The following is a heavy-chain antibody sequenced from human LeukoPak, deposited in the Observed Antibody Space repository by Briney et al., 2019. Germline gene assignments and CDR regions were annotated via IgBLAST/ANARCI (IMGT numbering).Heavy chain of an antibody. CDR2: ISYDGSNK. Sequence: GGSLRLSCAASGFTFSSYGMHWVRQAPGKGLEWVAVISYDGSNKYYADSVKGRFTISRDNSKNTLYLQMNSLRAEDTAVYYCAKDWSLAAPNDYWGQGTLVTVSS. CDR3: AKDWSLAAPNDY. D-gene: IGHD6-6*01. CDR1: GFTFSSYG. J-gene: IGHJ4*02. V-gene: IGHV3-30*18.